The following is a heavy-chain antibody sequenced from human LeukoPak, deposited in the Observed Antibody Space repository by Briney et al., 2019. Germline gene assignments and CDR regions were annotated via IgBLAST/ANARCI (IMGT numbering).Heavy chain of an antibody. Sequence: GGSLRLSCAASGFTFSSYWMSWVRQAPGKGLEWVANIKQDGSEKYYVDSVKGRFTISRDNAKNSLYLQMNSLRAEDTAVYYCAGGHYYDSSGYYYVNAFDIWGQGTMVTASS. D-gene: IGHD3-22*01. CDR3: AGGHYYDSSGYYYVNAFDI. CDR2: IKQDGSEK. J-gene: IGHJ3*02. V-gene: IGHV3-7*04. CDR1: GFTFSSYW.